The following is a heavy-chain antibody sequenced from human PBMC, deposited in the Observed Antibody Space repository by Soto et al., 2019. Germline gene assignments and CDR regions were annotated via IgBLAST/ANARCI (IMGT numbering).Heavy chain of an antibody. V-gene: IGHV3-30*18. Sequence: QVQLVESGGGVVQPGRSLRLSCAASGFTFSSYGMHWVRQAPGKGLEWVAVISYDGSNKYYADSVKGRFTISRDNSKNTLYLQMNSLTAEDTAVYYCAKGRTAFDIWGQGTMVTVSS. CDR2: ISYDGSNK. J-gene: IGHJ3*02. CDR1: GFTFSSYG. CDR3: AKGRTAFDI.